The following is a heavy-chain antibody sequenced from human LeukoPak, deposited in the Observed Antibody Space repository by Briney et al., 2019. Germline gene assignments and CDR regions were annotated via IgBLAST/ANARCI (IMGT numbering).Heavy chain of an antibody. CDR1: GFTFSSYW. V-gene: IGHV3-7*01. CDR3: AKETPPDYYGSGSYYNGFDY. J-gene: IGHJ4*02. CDR2: IKQNGSEK. D-gene: IGHD3-10*01. Sequence: GGSLRLSCAASGFTFSSYWMSWVRQAPGKGLEWVANIKQNGSEKYYVDSVKGRFTVSRDNAKNSLYLQMNSQRAEDTAVYYCAKETPPDYYGSGSYYNGFDYWGQGTLVTVSS.